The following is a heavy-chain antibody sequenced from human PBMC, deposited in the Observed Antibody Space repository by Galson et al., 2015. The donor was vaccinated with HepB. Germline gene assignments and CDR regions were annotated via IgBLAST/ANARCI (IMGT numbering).Heavy chain of an antibody. D-gene: IGHD2-2*01. CDR3: ATHHCSSTSCYPGD. Sequence: ETLSLTCAVYGGSFSGYYWSWIRQPPGKGLEWIGEINHSGSTNYNPSLKSRVTISVDTSKNQFSLKLSSVTAADTAVYYCATHHCSSTSCYPGDWGQGTLVTVSS. J-gene: IGHJ4*02. CDR2: INHSGST. CDR1: GGSFSGYY. V-gene: IGHV4-34*01.